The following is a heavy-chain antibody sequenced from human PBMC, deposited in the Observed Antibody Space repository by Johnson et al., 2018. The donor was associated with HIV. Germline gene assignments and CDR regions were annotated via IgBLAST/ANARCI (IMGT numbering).Heavy chain of an antibody. J-gene: IGHJ3*02. CDR1: GFTFSSYA. CDR3: AKEGYYYDSKNDAFDI. D-gene: IGHD3-22*01. Sequence: QVQLVESGGGVVQPGRSLRLSCAASGFTFSSYAMHWVRQAPGKGLEWVAVISYDGSNKYYEDSVKGRFTISRDNSKNTLYLQMNSLRAEDTAVYYCAKEGYYYDSKNDAFDIWGQGTMVTVSS. V-gene: IGHV3-30*04. CDR2: ISYDGSNK.